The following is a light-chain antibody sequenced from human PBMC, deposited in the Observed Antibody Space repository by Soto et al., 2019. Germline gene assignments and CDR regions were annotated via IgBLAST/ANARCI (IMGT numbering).Light chain of an antibody. Sequence: DIQMTQSPSSLSASVGDRVTITCQASQDISNYLNWYQQKPGEAPKLLIYDAYNLKKRVPSRFSGSGSGTHFTFTISSLQPEDIATYYCQQHDDLPPYTFGQGTKLEIK. J-gene: IGKJ2*01. V-gene: IGKV1-33*01. CDR3: QQHDDLPPYT. CDR1: QDISNY. CDR2: DAY.